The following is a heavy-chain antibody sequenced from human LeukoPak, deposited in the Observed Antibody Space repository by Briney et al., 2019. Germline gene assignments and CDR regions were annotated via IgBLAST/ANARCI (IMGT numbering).Heavy chain of an antibody. Sequence: PGGPLRLSCAASGFALSSHWMTWVRQVPGRGPEWVANVNRDGSETYYLDSVKGRFTISKDNAKHSLYLQMNSLRAEDTALYHCARNNGMDAWGQGTTVIVSS. CDR1: GFALSSHW. CDR3: ARNNGMDA. J-gene: IGHJ6*02. CDR2: VNRDGSET. V-gene: IGHV3-7*03.